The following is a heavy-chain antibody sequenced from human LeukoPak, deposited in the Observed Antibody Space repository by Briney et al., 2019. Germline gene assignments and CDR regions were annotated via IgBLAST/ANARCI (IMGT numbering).Heavy chain of an antibody. Sequence: GRSLRLSCAASGFTFSSYGMHWVRQAPGKGLEWVAVISYDGSNKYYADSVKGRFTISRDNSKNTLYLQMNSLRAEDTAVYYCAKDGGTQLWFGEFPWYYGMDVWGQGTTVTVSS. CDR2: ISYDGSNK. V-gene: IGHV3-30*18. CDR1: GFTFSSYG. D-gene: IGHD3-10*01. J-gene: IGHJ6*02. CDR3: AKDGGTQLWFGEFPWYYGMDV.